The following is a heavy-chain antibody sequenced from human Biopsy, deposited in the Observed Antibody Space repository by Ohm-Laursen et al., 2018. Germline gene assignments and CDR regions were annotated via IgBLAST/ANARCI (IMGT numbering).Heavy chain of an antibody. CDR2: VYYTGST. V-gene: IGHV4-59*01. D-gene: IGHD3-22*01. CDR3: ARDRGYYSDRTVPGYFDL. Sequence: SETLSLTWTVSGDSISSYYWSWIRQPPGKGLQWIGYVYYTGSTDYNPSLQSRVTISVDTSKNHFSLRLRSVTPADTAIYYCARDRGYYSDRTVPGYFDLWGRGTLDTVSS. J-gene: IGHJ2*01. CDR1: GDSISSYY.